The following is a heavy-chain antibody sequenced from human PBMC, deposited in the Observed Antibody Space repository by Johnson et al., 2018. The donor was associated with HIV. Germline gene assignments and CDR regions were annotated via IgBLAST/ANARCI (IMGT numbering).Heavy chain of an antibody. CDR1: GFTFSRSW. CDR2: IKEDGSQK. Sequence: VQLVESGGRMVQPGGSLGLSCAVSGFTFSRSWMTWVGQAPGKGLEWVANIKEDGSQKNYVDSVRGRFTISRDNAKNSLYLQMNSLRAEDTAVYYCANLGDYSGINGFDIWGQGTMVTVSS. CDR3: ANLGDYSGINGFDI. D-gene: IGHD4-23*01. V-gene: IGHV3-7*01. J-gene: IGHJ3*02.